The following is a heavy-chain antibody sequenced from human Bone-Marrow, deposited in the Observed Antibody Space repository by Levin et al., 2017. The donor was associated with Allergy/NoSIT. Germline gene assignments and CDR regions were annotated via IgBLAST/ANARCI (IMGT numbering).Heavy chain of an antibody. V-gene: IGHV1-2*02. CDR3: ARGLGAVGATRAFDI. CDR1: GYTFTGYY. J-gene: IGHJ3*02. Sequence: ASVKVSCKASGYTFTGYYMHWVRQAPGQGLEWMGWINPNSGGTNYAQKFQGRVTMTRDTSISTAYMELSRLRSDDTAVYYCARGLGAVGATRAFDIWGQGTMVTVSS. CDR2: INPNSGGT. D-gene: IGHD3-22*01.